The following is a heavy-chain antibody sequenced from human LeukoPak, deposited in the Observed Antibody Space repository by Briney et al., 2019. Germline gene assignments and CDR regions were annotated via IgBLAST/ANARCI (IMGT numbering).Heavy chain of an antibody. CDR3: AKDLDYDYVFDY. Sequence: GGSLRLSRAASGFTFSSYGMHWVRQAPGKGLEWVAFIRYDGSNKYYADSVKGRFTISRDNSKNTLYLQMNSLRAEDTAVYYCAKDLDYDYVFDYWGQGTLVTVSS. CDR2: IRYDGSNK. J-gene: IGHJ4*02. CDR1: GFTFSSYG. V-gene: IGHV3-30*02. D-gene: IGHD3-16*01.